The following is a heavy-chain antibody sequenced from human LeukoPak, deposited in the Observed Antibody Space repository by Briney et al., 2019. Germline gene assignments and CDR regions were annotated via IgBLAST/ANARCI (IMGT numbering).Heavy chain of an antibody. Sequence: TGGSLRLSCAASGFTVSSNYMSWVRQAPGKGLEWVSVIYSGGSTYYADPVKGRFTISRDNSKNTLYLRVNSLRAEDTAVYYRARDVPPLLMVYATHYYCGMDVWGQGTTVTVSS. J-gene: IGHJ6*02. CDR1: GFTVSSNY. V-gene: IGHV3-66*01. D-gene: IGHD2-8*01. CDR3: ARDVPPLLMVYATHYYCGMDV. CDR2: IYSGGST.